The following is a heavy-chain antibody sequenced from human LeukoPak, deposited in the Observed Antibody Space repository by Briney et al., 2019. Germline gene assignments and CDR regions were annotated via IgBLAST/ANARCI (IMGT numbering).Heavy chain of an antibody. Sequence: PGGSLRLSCAAPGFTFSDYWMHWVRQAPGKGLVWVSRINSDGSSTSYADSVKGRFTISRDNAKNTLYLQTNSLRAEDTAVYYCARVPVGVGSGSYWGNWFDPWGQGTLVTVSS. D-gene: IGHD3-10*01. CDR2: INSDGSST. CDR3: ARVPVGVGSGSYWGNWFDP. V-gene: IGHV3-74*01. CDR1: GFTFSDYW. J-gene: IGHJ5*02.